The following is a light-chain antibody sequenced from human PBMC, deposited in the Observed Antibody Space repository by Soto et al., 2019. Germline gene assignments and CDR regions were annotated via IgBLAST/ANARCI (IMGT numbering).Light chain of an antibody. Sequence: QSALTQPPSVSGSPGQSVAISCTGTSSDVGNSNGVSWYHQPPGTAPKLMIYDVNNRPSGVPDRFSGSNSGNTASLTISGLQAEDEGDYYCSSYTSSSTYVFGTGTKLTVL. V-gene: IGLV2-18*02. CDR1: SSDVGNSNG. J-gene: IGLJ1*01. CDR3: SSYTSSSTYV. CDR2: DVN.